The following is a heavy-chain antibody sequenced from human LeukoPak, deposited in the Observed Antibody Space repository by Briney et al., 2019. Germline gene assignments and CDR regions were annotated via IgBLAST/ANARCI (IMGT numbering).Heavy chain of an antibody. J-gene: IGHJ3*02. Sequence: SETLSLTCTVSGGSISSYYWSLIRQPPGKGLEWIGYIYYSGSTNYNPSLKSRVTISVDTSKNQFSLKLSSVTAADTAVYYCAREGDGSGTNAFDIWGQGTMVTVSS. CDR2: IYYSGST. CDR3: AREGDGSGTNAFDI. D-gene: IGHD3-10*01. CDR1: GGSISSYY. V-gene: IGHV4-59*01.